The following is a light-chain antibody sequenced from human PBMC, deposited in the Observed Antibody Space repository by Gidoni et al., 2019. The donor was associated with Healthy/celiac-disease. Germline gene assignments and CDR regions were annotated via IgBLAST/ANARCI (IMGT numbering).Light chain of an antibody. J-gene: IGLJ3*02. CDR2: GKT. CDR3: NSRDSSGNRV. CDR1: SLRSYY. Sequence: SSELTQDPAVSVALGQTVRITCQGDSLRSYYASWYQQKPGQSPVVVIYGKTNRPSGIPDRFSGSSSGNTASLTITGAQAEDEADYYCNSRDSSGNRVFGGGTKVTVL. V-gene: IGLV3-19*01.